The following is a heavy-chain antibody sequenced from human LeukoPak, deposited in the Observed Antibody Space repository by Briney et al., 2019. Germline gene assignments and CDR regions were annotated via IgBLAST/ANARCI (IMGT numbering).Heavy chain of an antibody. D-gene: IGHD5-12*01. J-gene: IGHJ4*02. CDR1: GGTSSSYA. CDR2: SIPILGTA. CDR3: ARGGRGVSGYDSVFDY. V-gene: IGHV1-69*13. Sequence: ASVKVSCKASGGTSSSYAISGVRQAPGQRLECMGGSIPILGTANNAQKFQGRVTITADESTSTADMELSSLRSEDTAVYYCARGGRGVSGYDSVFDYWGQGTLVSVSS.